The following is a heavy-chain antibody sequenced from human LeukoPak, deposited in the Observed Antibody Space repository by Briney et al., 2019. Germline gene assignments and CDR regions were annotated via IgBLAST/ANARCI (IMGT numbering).Heavy chain of an antibody. CDR2: INPSGGST. Sequence: GLEWMGIINPSGGSTSYAQKFQGRVTMTRDTSTSTVYMELSSLRSEDTAVYYCARDWRNYFDYWGQGTLVTVSS. CDR3: ARDWRNYFDY. J-gene: IGHJ4*02. V-gene: IGHV1-46*01.